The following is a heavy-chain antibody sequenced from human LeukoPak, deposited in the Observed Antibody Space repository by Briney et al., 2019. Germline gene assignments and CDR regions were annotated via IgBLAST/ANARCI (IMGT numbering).Heavy chain of an antibody. CDR3: ARAVDYYDSSGYYQNWFDP. Sequence: SETLSLTCTVSGGSISSYYWRWIRQPPGKGLEWIAYICYSGSTNYNPSLKSRVTISVDTSKNQFSLKLSSVTAADTAVYYCARAVDYYDSSGYYQNWFDPWGQGTLVTVSS. V-gene: IGHV4-59*01. CDR2: ICYSGST. CDR1: GGSISSYY. D-gene: IGHD3-22*01. J-gene: IGHJ5*02.